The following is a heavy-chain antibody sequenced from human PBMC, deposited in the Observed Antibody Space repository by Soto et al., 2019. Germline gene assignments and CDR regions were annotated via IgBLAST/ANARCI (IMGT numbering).Heavy chain of an antibody. CDR3: ARGDAVAGTPFDY. CDR1: GYTFTRFG. V-gene: IGHV1-18*04. J-gene: IGHJ4*02. CDR2: ISADNGKT. Sequence: ASVKVSCKASGYTFTRFGISWVRQARGQGLEWMGWISADNGKTKYAQKIQGRVTMTTDTSTTTAYTELSRLRSDDTAVYYCARGDAVAGTPFDYWGQGTLVTVSS. D-gene: IGHD6-19*01.